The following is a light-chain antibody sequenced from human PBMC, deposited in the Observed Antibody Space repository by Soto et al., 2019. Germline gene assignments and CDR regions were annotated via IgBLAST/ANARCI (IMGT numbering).Light chain of an antibody. Sequence: EIVLTQSPGTLSLSPGERATLSCRASQSVTSSYLAWYQQKPGQAPRLLIYGASNRATGISDRFSGSGYGTDFTLTISRLEPEDFAVYFCQQYDKSPLFGGGTKVEIK. V-gene: IGKV3-20*01. CDR2: GAS. J-gene: IGKJ4*01. CDR3: QQYDKSPL. CDR1: QSVTSSY.